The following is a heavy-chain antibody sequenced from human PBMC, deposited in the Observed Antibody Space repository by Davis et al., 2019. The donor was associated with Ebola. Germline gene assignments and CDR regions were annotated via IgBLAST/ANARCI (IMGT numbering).Heavy chain of an antibody. CDR1: GFTFDDYA. J-gene: IGHJ4*02. V-gene: IGHV3-9*01. CDR2: ISWNSGSI. D-gene: IGHD5-18*01. CDR3: ARSGVDTAIRYYFDY. Sequence: SLKISCAASGFTFDDYAMHWVRQAPGKGLEWVSGISWNSGSIGYADSVKGRFTISRDNAKNSLYLQMNSLRAEDTAVYNCARSGVDTAIRYYFDYWGQGTLVTVSS.